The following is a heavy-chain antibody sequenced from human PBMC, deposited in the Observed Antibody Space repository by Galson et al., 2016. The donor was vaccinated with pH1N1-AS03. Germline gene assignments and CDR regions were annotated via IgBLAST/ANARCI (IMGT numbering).Heavy chain of an antibody. D-gene: IGHD3-9*01. CDR2: IYYTGST. Sequence: LTCTVSGGSVGSRDYYWSWIRQPPGKGLEWLGYIYYTGSTNYNPSLKSRVAMSIDTIKNHFSLNLSSVTAADTAIYYCARVKDVMTGYYLFYYWGQGTQVTVSS. CDR3: ARVKDVMTGYYLFYY. CDR1: GGSVGSRDYY. J-gene: IGHJ4*02. V-gene: IGHV4-61*03.